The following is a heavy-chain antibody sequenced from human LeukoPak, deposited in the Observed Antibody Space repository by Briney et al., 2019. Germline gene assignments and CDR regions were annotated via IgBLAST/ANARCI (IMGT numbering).Heavy chain of an antibody. CDR1: GFNFGDYA. CDR2: ITNKAFGGTA. CDR3: TRDEYGSGSNFFDY. V-gene: IGHV3-49*05. D-gene: IGHD2-15*01. Sequence: KPGGSLRLSCTASGFNFGDYAMSWFRQAPEKGLEGVGFITNKAFGGTAEYAASVKGRFTISRDDSRSIAYLQMDDLRTEDTGVYYCTRDEYGSGSNFFDYWGQGTLVTVST. J-gene: IGHJ4*02.